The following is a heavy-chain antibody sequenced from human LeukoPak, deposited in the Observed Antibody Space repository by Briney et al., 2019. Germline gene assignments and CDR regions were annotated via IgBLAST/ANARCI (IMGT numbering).Heavy chain of an antibody. CDR3: ARSGYDSQDYFDY. Sequence: SQTLSLTCTVSGGSISSGDYYRSWIRQPPGKGLEWIGYIYYSGSTYYNPSLKSRVTISVDTSKNQFSLKLSSVTAADTAVYYCARSGYDSQDYFDYWGQGTLVTVSS. D-gene: IGHD3-3*01. J-gene: IGHJ4*02. CDR1: GGSISSGDYY. V-gene: IGHV4-30-4*01. CDR2: IYYSGST.